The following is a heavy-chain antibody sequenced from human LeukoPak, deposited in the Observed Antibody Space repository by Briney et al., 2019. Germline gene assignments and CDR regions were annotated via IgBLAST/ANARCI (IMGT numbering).Heavy chain of an antibody. V-gene: IGHV1-2*02. CDR1: GYTFTVYY. CDR3: ARDPSNSGYDSLYYFDH. J-gene: IGHJ4*02. D-gene: IGHD5-12*01. CDR2: INPDNGGT. Sequence: ASVKVSCKASGYTFTVYYMQWVRQAPGQGLEWMGWINPDNGGTNYAQKFQGRVTMTRDMSISTAYMELSRLKSDDTAVHYCARDPSNSGYDSLYYFDHWGQGTLVTVSS.